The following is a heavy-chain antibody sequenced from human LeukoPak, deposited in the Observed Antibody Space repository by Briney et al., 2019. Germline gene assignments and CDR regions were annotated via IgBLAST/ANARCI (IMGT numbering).Heavy chain of an antibody. J-gene: IGHJ4*02. CDR1: GFTFSSYS. CDR2: ISSSSSYI. D-gene: IGHD3-22*01. CDR3: ARKAVYYYDSSGYIDY. Sequence: PGETLRLSCAASGFTFSSYSMNWARQAPGKGVEWVSSISSSSSYIYYSDSVKGRFTISRDNAKNSLYLQMNSLRAEDTAVYYCARKAVYYYDSSGYIDYWGQGTLVTVSS. V-gene: IGHV3-21*01.